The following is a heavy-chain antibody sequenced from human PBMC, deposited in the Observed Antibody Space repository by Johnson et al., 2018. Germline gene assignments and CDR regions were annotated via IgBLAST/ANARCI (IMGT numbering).Heavy chain of an antibody. Sequence: VQLVESGGGVVQPGRSLRLCCAASGFTFSSYGMHWVRQAPGKGLEWVAVISYDGSNKYYADSVKGRFTISRDNSKNTLYLQMNSLRAEETAVYYCAKNKLGGYYYTDVWGKGTTVTVSS. D-gene: IGHD3-10*01. V-gene: IGHV3-30*18. CDR3: AKNKLGGYYYTDV. J-gene: IGHJ6*03. CDR1: GFTFSSYG. CDR2: ISYDGSNK.